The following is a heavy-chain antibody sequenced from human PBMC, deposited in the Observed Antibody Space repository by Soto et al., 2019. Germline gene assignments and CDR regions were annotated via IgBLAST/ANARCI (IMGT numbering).Heavy chain of an antibody. J-gene: IGHJ4*02. CDR2: ISYDGSNK. CDR1: GFTFSSYA. D-gene: IGHD3-22*01. V-gene: IGHV3-30-3*01. CDR3: ARDGYYYDSSGPFDY. Sequence: QVQLVESGGGVVQPGRSLRLSCAASGFTFSSYAMHWVRQAPGKGLEWVAVISYDGSNKYYADSVKGRFTISRDNSKNTLYLQMNSLRAEDTAVYYCARDGYYYDSSGPFDYWGQGTLVTVSS.